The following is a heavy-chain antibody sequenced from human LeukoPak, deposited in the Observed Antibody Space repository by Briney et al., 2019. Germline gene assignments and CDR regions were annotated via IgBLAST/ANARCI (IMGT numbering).Heavy chain of an antibody. J-gene: IGHJ3*02. CDR2: ISWNSGNI. CDR1: GFTLDDYA. D-gene: IGHD3-22*01. V-gene: IGHV3-9*01. Sequence: PGGSLRLSCAASGFTLDDYAMHWVRQGPGKGLEWVSGISWNSGNIDYGDSVKGRFTISRDNAGNSLYLQMRSLRLEDTALYYCAKDSREGYYDSSALGAFDIWGQGTMVTVSS. CDR3: AKDSREGYYDSSALGAFDI.